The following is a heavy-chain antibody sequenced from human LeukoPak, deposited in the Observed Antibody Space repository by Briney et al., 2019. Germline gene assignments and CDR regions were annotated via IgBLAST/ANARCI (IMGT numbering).Heavy chain of an antibody. D-gene: IGHD3-22*01. V-gene: IGHV4-61*01. CDR1: GASVRSDSHY. Sequence: SETLSLTCSVSGASVRSDSHYWSWIRQPPGMGLEWIGNVYYSGRTAYSPSLKSRVTISVDISKNQFSLQLNSVTAADTAVYYCVRETATYYYDSRGYYRQIEVFDIWGQGTPIIVSS. CDR2: VYYSGRT. CDR3: VRETATYYYDSRGYYRQIEVFDI. J-gene: IGHJ3*02.